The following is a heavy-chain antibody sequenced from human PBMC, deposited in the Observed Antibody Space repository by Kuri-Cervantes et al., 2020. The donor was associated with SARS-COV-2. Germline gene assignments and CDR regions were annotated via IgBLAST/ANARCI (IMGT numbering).Heavy chain of an antibody. CDR3: ARHDYDSSGYYYVYYGMDV. D-gene: IGHD3-22*01. CDR2: IDPSDSYT. Sequence: GESLKISCKGSGYSFTSYWISWVRQMPGKGLEWMGRIDPSDSYTNYSPSFQGHVTISADKSISTAYLQRSSLKASDTAMYYCARHDYDSSGYYYVYYGMDVWGQGTTVTVSS. CDR1: GYSFTSYW. V-gene: IGHV5-10-1*01. J-gene: IGHJ6*02.